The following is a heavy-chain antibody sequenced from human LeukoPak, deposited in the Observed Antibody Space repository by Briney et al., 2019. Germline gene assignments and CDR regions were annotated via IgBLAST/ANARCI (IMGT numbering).Heavy chain of an antibody. Sequence: GGSLRLSCAASGFTFSSYAMSWVRQAPGKGLEWVSAISGSGGSTYYADPVKGRFTISRDNARNLLSLQMNSLRAEDTAVYYCARGDPIYDFWSGGDYWGQGSLVTVSS. CDR1: GFTFSSYA. J-gene: IGHJ4*02. D-gene: IGHD3-3*01. V-gene: IGHV3-23*01. CDR2: ISGSGGST. CDR3: ARGDPIYDFWSGGDY.